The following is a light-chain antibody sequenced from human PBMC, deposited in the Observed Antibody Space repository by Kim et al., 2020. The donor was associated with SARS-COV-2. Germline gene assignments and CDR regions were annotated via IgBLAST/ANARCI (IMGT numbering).Light chain of an antibody. CDR1: QGINSW. V-gene: IGKV1-12*01. Sequence: DIQMTQSPSSVSASVGDRVTITCRASQGINSWLAWYQQKPGRAPKLLIYAASSLQGGVPSRFSGSGSGTDFTLTINSLQPEDFATYFCQQASSFPRTFGQGTKVDIK. CDR2: AAS. J-gene: IGKJ1*01. CDR3: QQASSFPRT.